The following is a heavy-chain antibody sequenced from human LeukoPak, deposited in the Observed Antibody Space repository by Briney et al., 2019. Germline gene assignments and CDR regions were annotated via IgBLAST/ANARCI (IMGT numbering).Heavy chain of an antibody. J-gene: IGHJ4*02. D-gene: IGHD4-17*01. CDR3: ARDIYGDYEGY. CDR1: GYTFTGYY. V-gene: IGHV1-2*02. CDR2: INPNSGGT. Sequence: ASVKVSCKASGYTFTGYYMHWVRHAPGQGLEWMGWINPNSGGTNYAQKFQGRVTMTRDTSISTAYMELSRLTSDDTALYYCARDIYGDYEGYWGQGTLVTVSS.